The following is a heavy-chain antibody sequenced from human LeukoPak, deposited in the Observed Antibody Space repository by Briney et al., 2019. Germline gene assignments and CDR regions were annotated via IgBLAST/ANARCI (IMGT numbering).Heavy chain of an antibody. D-gene: IGHD3-10*01. CDR3: AKDHGEEYYGSGSDFDY. CDR1: GFTFSSYG. V-gene: IGHV3-30*18. J-gene: IGHJ4*02. Sequence: QAGGSLRLSCAASGFTFSSYGMHWVRQAPGKGLEWVAVILFDGSNEYYADSVKGRFTISRDNSKNTLYLQMSSLRAEDTAVYYCAKDHGEEYYGSGSDFDYWGQGTLVTISS. CDR2: ILFDGSNE.